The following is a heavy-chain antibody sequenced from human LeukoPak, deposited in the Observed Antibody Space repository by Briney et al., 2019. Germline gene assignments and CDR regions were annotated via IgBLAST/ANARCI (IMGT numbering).Heavy chain of an antibody. J-gene: IGHJ3*02. CDR2: ISWNSGSI. CDR1: GFTFDDYA. D-gene: IGHD6-19*01. Sequence: GGSLRLSCAASGFTFDDYAMHWVRQAPGKGLEWVSGISWNSGSIGYADSVKGRFTISRDNAKNSLYLQMNSLRAEDTALYYCAKDMTLYSSGWYGAFDIWGQGTMVTVSS. CDR3: AKDMTLYSSGWYGAFDI. V-gene: IGHV3-9*01.